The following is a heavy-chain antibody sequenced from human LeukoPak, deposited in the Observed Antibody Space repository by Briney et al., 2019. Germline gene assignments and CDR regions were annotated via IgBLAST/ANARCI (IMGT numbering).Heavy chain of an antibody. V-gene: IGHV1-69*01. Sequence: ASVKVSCKASGGTFSSYAISWVRQAPGQGLEWMGGIIPIFGTANYAQKFQGRVTITADESTSTAYMELSSLRSEDTAVYYCARVSAATGWCDPWGQGTLVTVSS. CDR3: ARVSAATGWCDP. D-gene: IGHD2-15*01. J-gene: IGHJ5*02. CDR1: GGTFSSYA. CDR2: IIPIFGTA.